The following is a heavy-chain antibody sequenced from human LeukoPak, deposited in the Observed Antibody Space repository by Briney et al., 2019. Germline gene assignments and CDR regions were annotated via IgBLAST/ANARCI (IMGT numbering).Heavy chain of an antibody. Sequence: GGSLRLSCAASGFPFSLYWMNWVRQAPGKGPEWVANIKFDGSGKYYVDSVKGRFTISRDNANNSLYLQLNSLRVEDTALYFCARNYKSGGFWSDRKDAFDIWGQGTMVTVSS. D-gene: IGHD3-3*01. CDR3: ARNYKSGGFWSDRKDAFDI. V-gene: IGHV3-7*01. J-gene: IGHJ3*02. CDR2: IKFDGSGK. CDR1: GFPFSLYW.